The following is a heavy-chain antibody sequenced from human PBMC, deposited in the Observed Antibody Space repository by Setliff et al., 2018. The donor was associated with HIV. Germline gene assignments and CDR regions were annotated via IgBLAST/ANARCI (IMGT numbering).Heavy chain of an antibody. CDR2: ISSSRASYT. V-gene: IGHV3-21*05. D-gene: IGHD4-17*01. CDR1: GFTFNTYS. Sequence: GGSLRLSCAASGFTFNTYSMSWIRQAPGKGLEWISYISSSRASYTGYADSVRGRFTISRDNAKNSLFLQMNSLRAEDTAVYYCARLEGYGDSYYYYYMDVWGKGTTVTVSS. J-gene: IGHJ6*03. CDR3: ARLEGYGDSYYYYYMDV.